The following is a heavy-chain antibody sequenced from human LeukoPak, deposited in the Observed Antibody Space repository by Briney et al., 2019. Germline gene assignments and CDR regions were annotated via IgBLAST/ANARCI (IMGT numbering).Heavy chain of an antibody. V-gene: IGHV3-21*01. CDR3: ARDPFSRIAVAGTGRVDYFDY. D-gene: IGHD6-19*01. CDR2: ISSRSSYI. CDR1: GFTFSSYS. Sequence: GGSLRLSCAASGFTFSSYSMNWVRQAPGKGLEWVSSISSRSSYIYYADSVKGRFTISRDTAKNSVYLQMNSLRAEDTAVYYCARDPFSRIAVAGTGRVDYFDYWGQGTLVTVSS. J-gene: IGHJ4*02.